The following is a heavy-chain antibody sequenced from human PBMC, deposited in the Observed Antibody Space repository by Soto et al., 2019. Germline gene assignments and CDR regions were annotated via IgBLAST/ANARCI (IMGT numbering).Heavy chain of an antibody. Sequence: SETLSLTCAVNGGAFNGYYWTWIRQPPGKGLEWIGEINHSGTVDYNPSLKSRVTVSIDTSKKEFSLTLTSVTAADTAVYCCARAGAALVRGSIGGFDYWGQGTLVTVSS. J-gene: IGHJ4*02. V-gene: IGHV4-34*01. CDR1: GGAFNGYY. CDR2: INHSGTV. D-gene: IGHD3-10*01. CDR3: ARAGAALVRGSIGGFDY.